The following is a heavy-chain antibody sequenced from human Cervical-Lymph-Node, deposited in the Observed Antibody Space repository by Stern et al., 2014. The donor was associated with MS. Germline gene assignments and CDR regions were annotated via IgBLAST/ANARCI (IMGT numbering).Heavy chain of an antibody. V-gene: IGHV1-69*01. J-gene: IGHJ4*02. D-gene: IGHD5-12*01. CDR1: GGTFSTER. CDR3: ARLGSGYDSSYLDF. Sequence: QLVQSGSVAKKPGSSVKVSCKVSGGTFSTERISWVRQAPGQGLEWVGSISPIFGPSDYSRHSQGRVTITADESTSEVHMELKSLRSEDTGVYYCARLGSGYDSSYLDFWGQGSLVTVSS. CDR2: ISPIFGPS.